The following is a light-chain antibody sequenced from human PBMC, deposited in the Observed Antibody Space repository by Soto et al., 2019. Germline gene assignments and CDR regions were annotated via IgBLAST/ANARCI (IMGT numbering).Light chain of an antibody. Sequence: QSVLTQPASVSGSPGQSITISCTGTSSDVGSYNLVSWYQHHPGKAPKLMIYDGSKRPSGVSNRFSGSKSGNTASLTISGLQAEDEADYYCCSYAGSSTYVVFGGGTKLTVL. CDR2: DGS. J-gene: IGLJ2*01. V-gene: IGLV2-23*01. CDR3: CSYAGSSTYVV. CDR1: SSDVGSYNL.